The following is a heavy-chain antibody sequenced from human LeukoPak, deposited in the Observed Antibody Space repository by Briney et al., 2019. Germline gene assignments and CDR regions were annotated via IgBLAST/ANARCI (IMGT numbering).Heavy chain of an antibody. D-gene: IGHD1-1*01. Sequence: GGSLRLSCAASGFTFSTYEMNWVRQAPGKGLEWVSYISSGGSTIYYADSVKGRFTISRDDAKNSLYLQMNSLRAGDTAVYYCARRPGTLPLDYWGQGTLVTVSS. J-gene: IGHJ4*02. V-gene: IGHV3-48*03. CDR3: ARRPGTLPLDY. CDR2: ISSGGSTI. CDR1: GFTFSTYE.